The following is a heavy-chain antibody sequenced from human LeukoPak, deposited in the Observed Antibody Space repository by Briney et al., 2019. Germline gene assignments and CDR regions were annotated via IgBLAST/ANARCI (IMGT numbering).Heavy chain of an antibody. J-gene: IGHJ3*02. Sequence: GGSLRLSCAASGFTFSTYPMHWVRQAPGKGLEWVAVISNDGSNKYYADSVKGRFTISRDNSKNTLYLQMNSLRAEDTAVYYCAKVSTAYLVRNDAFDIWGQGTMVTVSS. CDR1: GFTFSTYP. CDR2: ISNDGSNK. D-gene: IGHD2/OR15-2a*01. V-gene: IGHV3-30*04. CDR3: AKVSTAYLVRNDAFDI.